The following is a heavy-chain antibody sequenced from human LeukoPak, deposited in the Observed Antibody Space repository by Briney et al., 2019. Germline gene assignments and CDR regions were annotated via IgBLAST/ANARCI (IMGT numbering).Heavy chain of an antibody. CDR2: ISYDGSNK. J-gene: IGHJ4*02. CDR3: ARGYGGNDY. CDR1: GFTFSSYA. Sequence: GGSLRLSCAASGFTFSSYAMHWVRQAPGEGLEWVAVISYDGSNKYYADSVKGRFTISRDNSKNTLYLQMNSLRAEDTAVYYCARGYGGNDYWGQGTLVTVSS. V-gene: IGHV3-30*04. D-gene: IGHD4-23*01.